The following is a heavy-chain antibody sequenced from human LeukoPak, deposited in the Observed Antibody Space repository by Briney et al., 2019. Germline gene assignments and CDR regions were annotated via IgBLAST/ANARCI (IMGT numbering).Heavy chain of an antibody. V-gene: IGHV3-43D*03. CDR3: AKAGGGTVGRHAFDI. CDR1: GFTFSSYA. D-gene: IGHD4-11*01. J-gene: IGHJ3*02. Sequence: GGSLRLSCAASGFTFSSYAMSWVRQAPGKGLEWVSLISWDGGSTYYADSVKGRFTISRDNSKNSLYLQMNSLRAEDTALYYCAKAGGGTVGRHAFDIWGQGTMVTVSS. CDR2: ISWDGGST.